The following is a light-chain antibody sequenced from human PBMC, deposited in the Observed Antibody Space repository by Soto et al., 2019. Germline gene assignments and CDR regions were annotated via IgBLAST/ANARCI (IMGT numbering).Light chain of an antibody. J-gene: IGKJ2*01. CDR3: QHYNTYPYT. Sequence: DIQMTQSPSTLSASVGDIVTITCRASQSINSWLAWYQQKPGKAPKLLIYKASSLESGVPSRFSGSGSGTEFALTITSLQPDDFATYYCQHYNTYPYTFGQGTRLEIK. CDR2: KAS. V-gene: IGKV1-5*03. CDR1: QSINSW.